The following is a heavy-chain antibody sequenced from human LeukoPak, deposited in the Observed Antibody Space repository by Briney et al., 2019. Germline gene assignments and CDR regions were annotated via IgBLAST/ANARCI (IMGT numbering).Heavy chain of an antibody. V-gene: IGHV4-59*01. Sequence: KASETLSLTCTVSGGSISSYYWSWIRQSPGKGLEWIGYIYYSGSTNYNPSLKSRVTISVDTSKNQFSLKLSSVTAADTAVYYCARDLGGSGYGPFDPWGQGTLVTVSS. CDR3: ARDLGGSGYGPFDP. J-gene: IGHJ5*02. CDR2: IYYSGST. CDR1: GGSISSYY. D-gene: IGHD5-12*01.